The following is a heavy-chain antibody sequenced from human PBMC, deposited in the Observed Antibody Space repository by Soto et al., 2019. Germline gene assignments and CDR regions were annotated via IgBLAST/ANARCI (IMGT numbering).Heavy chain of an antibody. CDR3: AKGLKVWFGELSSSARVMAY. D-gene: IGHD3-10*01. Sequence: EVQLLESGGGLVQPGGSLRLSCAASGFTFSSYAMSWVCQAPGKGLEWVSAISGSGGSTYYADSVKGRFTISRDNSKNTLYLQMNSLRAEDTAVYYCAKGLKVWFGELSSSARVMAYWGQGTLVTVSS. V-gene: IGHV3-23*01. CDR1: GFTFSSYA. J-gene: IGHJ4*02. CDR2: ISGSGGST.